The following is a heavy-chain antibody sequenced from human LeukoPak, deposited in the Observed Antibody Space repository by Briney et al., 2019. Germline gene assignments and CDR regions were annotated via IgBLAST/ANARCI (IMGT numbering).Heavy chain of an antibody. CDR3: AKVAIAAHLNWFDP. V-gene: IGHV3-23*01. CDR2: ISGRAGST. Sequence: GGSLRLSCAASGFTFSSYAMNWVRQAPGKGLEWVSAISGRAGSTSYADSVKGRFTISRDNSKNTLYLQMNSLRAEDTAVYYCAKVAIAAHLNWFDPWGQGTLVTVSS. CDR1: GFTFSSYA. J-gene: IGHJ5*02. D-gene: IGHD6-25*01.